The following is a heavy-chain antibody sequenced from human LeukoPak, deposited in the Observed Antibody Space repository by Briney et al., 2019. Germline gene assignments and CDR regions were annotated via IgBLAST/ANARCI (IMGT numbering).Heavy chain of an antibody. J-gene: IGHJ4*02. D-gene: IGHD2-2*01. CDR3: ATRDIVVVPAAMGGDYFDY. CDR2: FDPEDGET. Sequence: ASVKVYCKVSGYTLTELSMHWVRQAPGKGLEWMGGFDPEDGETIYAQKFQGRVTMTEDTSTDTAYMELSSLRSEDTAVYYCATRDIVVVPAAMGGDYFDYWGQGTLVTVSS. V-gene: IGHV1-24*01. CDR1: GYTLTELS.